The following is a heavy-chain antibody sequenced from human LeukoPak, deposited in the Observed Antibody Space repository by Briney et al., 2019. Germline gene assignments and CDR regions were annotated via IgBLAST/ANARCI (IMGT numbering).Heavy chain of an antibody. D-gene: IGHD1-26*01. CDR3: AKPYSGSYHAFDI. Sequence: GGSLRLSWAASGXTFSSYGMHWVRQAPGKGLEWVAVISYDGSNKYYADSVKGRFTISRDNSKNTLYLQMNSLRAEDTAVYYCAKPYSGSYHAFDIWGQGTMVTVSS. V-gene: IGHV3-30*18. CDR1: GXTFSSYG. J-gene: IGHJ3*02. CDR2: ISYDGSNK.